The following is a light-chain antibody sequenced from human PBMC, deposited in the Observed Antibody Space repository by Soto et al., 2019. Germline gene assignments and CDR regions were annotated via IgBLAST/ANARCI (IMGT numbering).Light chain of an antibody. CDR1: QEIRKY. Sequence: DIQMTQSPSSLSASVGDRVTITCQASQEIRKYLNWFQQKPGKAPNLLIYDASNLQTEVPSRFSGSGSGTHFTFTISSLQAEDIATYYCQQNDYHPYTFGQGTKLEIK. V-gene: IGKV1-33*01. CDR2: DAS. J-gene: IGKJ2*01. CDR3: QQNDYHPYT.